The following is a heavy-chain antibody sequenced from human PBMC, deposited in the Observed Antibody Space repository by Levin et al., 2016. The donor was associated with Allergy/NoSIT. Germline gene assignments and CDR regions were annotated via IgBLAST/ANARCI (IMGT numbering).Heavy chain of an antibody. CDR1: GFTFSSYA. D-gene: IGHD2-15*01. CDR2: ISDSGSTT. J-gene: IGHJ6*02. Sequence: GGSLRLSCAASGFTFSSYAMNWVRQAPGKGLEWVSAISDSGSTTSYADSAKGRFTISRDNSRNTLYLDMNSLRAGDTAVYYCSNRGYCSGGTCLQYYYNFGVDVWGQGTTVTVSS. V-gene: IGHV3-23*01. CDR3: SNRGYCSGGTCLQYYYNFGVDV.